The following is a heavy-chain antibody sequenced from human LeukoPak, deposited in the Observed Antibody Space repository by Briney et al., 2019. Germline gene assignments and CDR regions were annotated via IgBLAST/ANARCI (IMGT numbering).Heavy chain of an antibody. J-gene: IGHJ4*02. Sequence: GGSLRLSCAASGFTFSSYGVHWVRQAPGKGLEWVAIITYDGSNKYYADSVKGRFTISRDNSKNTLYLQMNSLRAEDTAVYYCAKEDSSSAYFDYWGQGTLVTVSS. CDR3: AKEDSSSAYFDY. D-gene: IGHD6-13*01. CDR2: ITYDGSNK. V-gene: IGHV3-30*18. CDR1: GFTFSSYG.